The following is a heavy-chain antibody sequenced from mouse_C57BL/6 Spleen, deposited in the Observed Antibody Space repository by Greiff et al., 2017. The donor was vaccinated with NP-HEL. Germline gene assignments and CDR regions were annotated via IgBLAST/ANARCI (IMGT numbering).Heavy chain of an antibody. J-gene: IGHJ1*03. CDR1: GYTFTSYW. Sequence: VQLQQPGAELVRPGTSVKLSCKASGYTFTSYWMHWVKQRPGQGLEWIGVIDPSDSYTNYNQKFKGKATLTVDTSSSTAYMQLSSLTSEDSAVYYCARGDYYGSSLHWYFDVWGTGTTVTVSS. V-gene: IGHV1-59*01. CDR3: ARGDYYGSSLHWYFDV. CDR2: IDPSDSYT. D-gene: IGHD1-1*01.